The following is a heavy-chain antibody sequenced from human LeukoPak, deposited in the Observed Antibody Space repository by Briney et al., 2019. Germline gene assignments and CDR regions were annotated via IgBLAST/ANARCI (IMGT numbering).Heavy chain of an antibody. J-gene: IGHJ3*02. CDR2: INHSGST. CDR1: GGSISSYY. CDR3: ARLYVGAFDI. D-gene: IGHD2-8*01. V-gene: IGHV4-34*01. Sequence: TSETLSLTCTVSGGSISSYYWSWIRQPPGKGLEWIGEINHSGSTNYNPSLKSRVTISVDTSKNQFSLKLSSVTAADTAVYYCARLYVGAFDIWGQGTMVTVSS.